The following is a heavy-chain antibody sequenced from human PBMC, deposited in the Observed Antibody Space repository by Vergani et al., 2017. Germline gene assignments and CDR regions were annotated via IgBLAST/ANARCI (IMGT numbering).Heavy chain of an antibody. CDR2: IYHSGST. CDR1: GGSISSSNW. V-gene: IGHV4-4*03. D-gene: IGHD2-2*01. J-gene: IGHJ6*02. Sequence: QVRLQESGPGLVKPPGTLSLTCAVSGGSISSSNWWSWVRQPPGKGLEWIGEIYHSGSTNYNPSLKSRVTISVDKSKNQFSLKLSSVTAADTAVYYCARVRYCSSTSCYAGIYYYGMDVWGQGTTVTVSS. CDR3: ARVRYCSSTSCYAGIYYYGMDV.